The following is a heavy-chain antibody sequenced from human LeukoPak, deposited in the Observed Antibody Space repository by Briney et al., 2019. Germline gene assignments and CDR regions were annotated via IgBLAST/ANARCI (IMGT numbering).Heavy chain of an antibody. CDR2: IYYSGST. J-gene: IGHJ6*02. D-gene: IGHD6-13*01. V-gene: IGHV4-61*01. CDR3: ARVVISAADYYYGLDV. Sequence: PSETLSLTCTASGGSVSSGSYYWSWIRQPPGKGLEWIGYIYYSGSTNYNPSLKSRVTISVDTSKSQFSLKLSSVTPEDTAVYYCARVVISAADYYYGLDVWGQGTTVTVSS. CDR1: GGSVSSGSYY.